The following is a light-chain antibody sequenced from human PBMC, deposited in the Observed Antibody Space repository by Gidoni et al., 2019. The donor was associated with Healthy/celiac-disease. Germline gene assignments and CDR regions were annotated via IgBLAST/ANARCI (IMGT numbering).Light chain of an antibody. Sequence: QSALTQPPSASGSPGQSVTISCTGTSSDFGGYNYVSWYQQHPGKAPKLMIYEFSTRPSGVPDRFSGSKSGNTASLTVSGLQAEDEADYYCSSYACSNNLVFGGGTKLTVL. CDR1: SSDFGGYNY. J-gene: IGLJ2*01. V-gene: IGLV2-8*01. CDR2: EFS. CDR3: SSYACSNNLV.